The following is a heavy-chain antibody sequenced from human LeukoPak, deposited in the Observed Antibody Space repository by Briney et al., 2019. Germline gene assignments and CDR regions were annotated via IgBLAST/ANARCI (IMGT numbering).Heavy chain of an antibody. J-gene: IGHJ5*02. CDR3: TKDPNGDYIGAFDP. Sequence: GGSLRLSCAASGFSFSSFAMTWVRQAPGEGLKWVSSITGGHYATYNTDSVKGRFTISRDNAKNTLYLQMNSLRADDTAIYYFTKDPNGDYIGAFDPWGQGTLVTVSS. CDR1: GFSFSSFA. D-gene: IGHD4-17*01. V-gene: IGHV3-23*01. CDR2: ITGGHYAT.